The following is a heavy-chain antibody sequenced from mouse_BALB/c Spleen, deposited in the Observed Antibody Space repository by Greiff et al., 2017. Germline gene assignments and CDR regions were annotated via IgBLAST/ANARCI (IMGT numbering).Heavy chain of an antibody. CDR3: ARYYRYDVAWFAY. J-gene: IGHJ3*01. D-gene: IGHD2-14*01. Sequence: EVQLQQSGPELVKPGASVKMSCKASGYTFTSYVMHWVKQKPGQGLEWIGYINPYNDGTKYNEKFKGKATLTSDKSSSTAYMELSSLTSEDSAVYYCARYYRYDVAWFAYWGQGTLVTVSA. CDR2: INPYNDGT. CDR1: GYTFTSYV. V-gene: IGHV1-14*01.